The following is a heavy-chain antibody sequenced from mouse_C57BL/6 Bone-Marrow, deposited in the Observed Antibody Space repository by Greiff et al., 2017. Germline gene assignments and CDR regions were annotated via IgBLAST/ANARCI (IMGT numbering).Heavy chain of an antibody. V-gene: IGHV1-7*01. CDR1: GYTFTSCW. J-gene: IGHJ3*01. Sequence: QVQLQQSGAELAKPGASVKLSCKASGYTFTSCWMHWVKQRPGQGLEWIGYINPSSGYTKYNQKFKDKATLTADKSSSTAYMQRSSLTYEDTAVYYCARGRFRFAYWGQGTLVTVSA. CDR2: INPSSGYT. CDR3: ARGRFRFAY.